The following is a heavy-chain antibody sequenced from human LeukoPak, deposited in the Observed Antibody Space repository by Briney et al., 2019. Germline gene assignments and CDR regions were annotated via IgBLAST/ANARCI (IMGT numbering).Heavy chain of an antibody. CDR3: ARANPPDYVWGRYRYLYFDY. D-gene: IGHD3-16*02. Sequence: PSQTLSLTCTVSGGSISSGGYYWSWIRQHPGKGLEWIGYIYYSGSTYYNPSLKSRVTISVDASKNQFSLKLSSVTAADTAVYYCARANPPDYVWGRYRYLYFDYWGQGTLVTVSS. J-gene: IGHJ4*02. CDR2: IYYSGST. CDR1: GGSISSGGYY. V-gene: IGHV4-31*03.